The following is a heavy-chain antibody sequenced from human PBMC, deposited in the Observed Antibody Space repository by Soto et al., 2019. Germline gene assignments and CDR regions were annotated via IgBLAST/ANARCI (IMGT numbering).Heavy chain of an antibody. V-gene: IGHV3-23*01. CDR2: ISGSGGST. CDR3: VTSCIVVVVAATEKFSGPPREY. CDR1: GFTFSSYA. D-gene: IGHD2-15*01. Sequence: EVQLLESGGGLVQPGGSLRLSCAASGFTFSSYAMSWVRQAPGKGLEWVSAISGSGGSTYYADSVKGRFTISRDNSKNTLYLQMSSLRAEDTAVYYCVTSCIVVVVAATEKFSGPPREYWGQGTLVTVSS. J-gene: IGHJ4*02.